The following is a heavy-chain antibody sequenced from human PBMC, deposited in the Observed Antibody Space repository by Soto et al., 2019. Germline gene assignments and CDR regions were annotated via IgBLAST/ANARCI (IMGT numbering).Heavy chain of an antibody. Sequence: GSLRPACSASRFTFSSYAMCWVRQAPGKGLEWVSSISVSGGSTYYADSVKGRFTISRDNSKNTLYLQMNSLRAEDTAVYYCEKDGYSITRNKPLDYWGQGTLVTVYS. CDR1: RFTFSSYA. CDR2: ISVSGGST. V-gene: IGHV3-23*01. CDR3: EKDGYSITRNKPLDY. D-gene: IGHD2-2*01. J-gene: IGHJ4*02.